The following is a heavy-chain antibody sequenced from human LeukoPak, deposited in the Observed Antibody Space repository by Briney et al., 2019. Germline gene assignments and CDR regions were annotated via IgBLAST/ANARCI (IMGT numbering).Heavy chain of an antibody. CDR3: ARNYGDYIGIMAPFDY. CDR1: GYTFTSYA. J-gene: IGHJ4*02. Sequence: GASVKVSCKASGYTFTSYAMHWVRQAPGQRLEWMGWINAGNGNTKYSQKFQGRATITRDTSASTAYMELGSLRSEDTAVYYCARNYGDYIGIMAPFDYWGQGTLVTVSS. CDR2: INAGNGNT. D-gene: IGHD4-17*01. V-gene: IGHV1-3*01.